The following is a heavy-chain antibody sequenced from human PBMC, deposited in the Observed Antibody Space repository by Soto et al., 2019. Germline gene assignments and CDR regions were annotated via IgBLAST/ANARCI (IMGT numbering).Heavy chain of an antibody. V-gene: IGHV1-18*04. CDR1: GYTFTSYG. J-gene: IGHJ5*02. D-gene: IGHD3-9*01. CDR3: ARVGPITIFSRGRWFDP. Sequence: ASVKVSCKASGYTFTSYGISWVRQAPGQGLEGMGWISAYNGNTNDAQKRQGRVTMTKDTSTSTANMARRSLRSDDTAVYYCARVGPITIFSRGRWFDPWGQGTLVTVSS. CDR2: ISAYNGNT.